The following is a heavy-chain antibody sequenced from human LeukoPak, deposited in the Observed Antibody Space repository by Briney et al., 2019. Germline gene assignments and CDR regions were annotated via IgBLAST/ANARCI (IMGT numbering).Heavy chain of an antibody. J-gene: IGHJ4*02. Sequence: VASVKVSCKASGYTFTSYGISWVRQAPGQGLEWMGWISAYNGNTNYAQKLQGRVTMPTDTSTSTAYMELRSLRSDDTAVYYCARDSFLRGSLLKWMLSCPSSSDYWAQGTLLSVSS. CDR3: ARDSFLRGSLLKWMLSCPSSSDY. CDR2: ISAYNGNT. V-gene: IGHV1-18*01. D-gene: IGHD2-8*01. CDR1: GYTFTSYG.